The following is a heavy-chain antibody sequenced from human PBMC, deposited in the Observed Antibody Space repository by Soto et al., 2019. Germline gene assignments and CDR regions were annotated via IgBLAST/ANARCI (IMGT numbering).Heavy chain of an antibody. CDR2: IIGSTRTI. CDR3: ARELDWAFDY. D-gene: IGHD3-9*01. CDR1: GFSFSTYG. J-gene: IGHJ4*02. V-gene: IGHV3-48*02. Sequence: DVQLVESGGGLVQPGGSLRLSCAVSGFSFSTYGMNWVRQAPGKGLEWVSYIIGSTRTIWYADSVKGRFTISRDNAKNSLNLQMNSLRDEDTAVYYCARELDWAFDYWGQGALVTVSS.